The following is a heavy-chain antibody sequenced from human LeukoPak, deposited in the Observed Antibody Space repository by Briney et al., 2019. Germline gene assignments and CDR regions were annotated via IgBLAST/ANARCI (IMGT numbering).Heavy chain of an antibody. CDR1: GFALSNYI. D-gene: IGHD5-18*01. CDR2: ISISSTTI. V-gene: IGHV3-48*04. CDR3: ARDAGYGYWVVDY. J-gene: IGHJ4*02. Sequence: SGGSLRLSCEASGFALSNYIMNWVRQAPGKGLEWISYISISSTTIYYRDSVKGRFTISRDNAKNSLYLQMNSLRAEDTAVYYCARDAGYGYWVVDYWGQGTLVTVSS.